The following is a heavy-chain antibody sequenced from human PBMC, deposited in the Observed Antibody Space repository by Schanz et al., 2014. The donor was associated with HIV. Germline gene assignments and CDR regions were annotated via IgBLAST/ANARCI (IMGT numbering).Heavy chain of an antibody. CDR3: AKDEGGGYYYYGMDV. Sequence: EVQVVDSGGGLVKPGGSLRLSCVVSGFTFDSYTMNWVRQAPGKGLEWVSAISGSGGSTYYADSVKGRFTISRDNSKNTLYLQMNSLRAEDTAVYYCAKDEGGGYYYYGMDVWGQGTTVTVSS. D-gene: IGHD3-16*01. J-gene: IGHJ6*02. V-gene: IGHV3-23*04. CDR2: ISGSGGST. CDR1: GFTFDSYT.